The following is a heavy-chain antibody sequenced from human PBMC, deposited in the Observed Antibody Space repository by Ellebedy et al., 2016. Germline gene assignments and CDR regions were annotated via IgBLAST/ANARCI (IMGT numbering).Heavy chain of an antibody. D-gene: IGHD1-26*01. J-gene: IGHJ4*02. V-gene: IGHV1-69*05. Sequence: SVKVSXXASGGTFISYAISWVRQAPGQGLEWMGGIIPIFGTANYAQKLQGRVTMTTDTSTSTAYMELRSLRSDDTAVYYCARDGWELQAFDYWGQGTLVTVSS. CDR3: ARDGWELQAFDY. CDR1: GGTFISYA. CDR2: IIPIFGTA.